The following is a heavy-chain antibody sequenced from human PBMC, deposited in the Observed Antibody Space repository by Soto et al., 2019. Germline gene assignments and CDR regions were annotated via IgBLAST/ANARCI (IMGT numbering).Heavy chain of an antibody. CDR1: GFTFSSYG. CDR3: AKDGGYCSGGRCLALVN. V-gene: IGHV3-30*18. Sequence: QVQLVESGGGVVQPGRSLRLSCAASGFTFSSYGMHWVRQAPGKGLEWVAVISYDGSNKYYADYVKGRFTISRDNYKNTLYMQMNSLRAEDTAVYYCAKDGGYCSGGRCLALVNWGQGTLVTVSS. D-gene: IGHD2-15*01. CDR2: ISYDGSNK. J-gene: IGHJ4*02.